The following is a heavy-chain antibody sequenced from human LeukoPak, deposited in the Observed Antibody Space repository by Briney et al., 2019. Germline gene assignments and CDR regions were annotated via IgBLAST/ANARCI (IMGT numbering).Heavy chain of an antibody. CDR1: AVSISGFH. V-gene: IGHV4-59*08. J-gene: IGHJ4*02. CDR3: AGPGYSSGWTPDY. CDR2: IYYNGST. D-gene: IGHD6-19*01. Sequence: PSETLSLTCTVSAVSISGFHWSWIRQPPGKGREWISYIYYNGSTNYNPSLKSRVTISVDTSENQFSLKLNSVTAADTAVYYCAGPGYSSGWTPDYWGQGSLVTVYS.